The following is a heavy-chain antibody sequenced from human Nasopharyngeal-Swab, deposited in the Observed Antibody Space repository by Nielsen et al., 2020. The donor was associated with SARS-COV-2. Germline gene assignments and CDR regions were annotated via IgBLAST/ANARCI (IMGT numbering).Heavy chain of an antibody. D-gene: IGHD6-13*01. V-gene: IGHV1-46*01. Sequence: ASVKVSCKASGYTFTRYFIHWVRQAPGQGLEWMAIINPNGGSTSYAQKFQGRVTMTGDMSTSTVYMELNSLRSEDTAVYHCARPAGGYRDSWYDYWGQGTLVTVSS. J-gene: IGHJ4*02. CDR1: GYTFTRYF. CDR3: ARPAGGYRDSWYDY. CDR2: INPNGGST.